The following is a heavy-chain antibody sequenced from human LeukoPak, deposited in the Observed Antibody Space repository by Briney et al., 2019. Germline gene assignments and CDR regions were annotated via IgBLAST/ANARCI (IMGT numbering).Heavy chain of an antibody. CDR2: IYTSGST. CDR1: GGSISSGSYY. V-gene: IGHV4-61*02. J-gene: IGHJ4*02. D-gene: IGHD1-14*01. Sequence: SETLSLTCTVSGGSISSGSYYWSWIRQPAGKGLEWIGRIYTSGSTNYNPSLKSRVTISVDTSKNQFSLKLRSVTAADTALYYCARLARPARTGFDYWGQGTLVTVSS. CDR3: ARLARPARTGFDY.